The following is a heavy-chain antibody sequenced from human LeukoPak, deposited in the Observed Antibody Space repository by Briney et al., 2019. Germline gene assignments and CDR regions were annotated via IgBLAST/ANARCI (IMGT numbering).Heavy chain of an antibody. CDR1: GYSISSGYY. D-gene: IGHD1-26*01. CDR3: ARGGWELVSGYYYYYMDV. J-gene: IGHJ6*03. Sequence: SETLSLTCTVSGYSISSGYYWGWIRQPPGKGLEWIGYIYYSGSTNYNPSLKSRVTISVDTSKNQFSLKLSSVTAADTAVYYCARGGWELVSGYYYYYMDVWGKGTTVTVSS. CDR2: IYYSGST. V-gene: IGHV4-61*01.